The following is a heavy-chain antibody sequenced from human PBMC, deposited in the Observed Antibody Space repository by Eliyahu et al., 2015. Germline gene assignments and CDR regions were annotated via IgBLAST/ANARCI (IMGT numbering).Heavy chain of an antibody. CDR2: IYPGDSDT. Sequence: EVQLVQSGAEVXKPGESXXISCKGSGXSXXXYWIGWVRQMPGKGLEWXGIIYPGDSDTRYSPSFQGQVTISADKSISTAYLQWSSLKASDTAMYYCARRRRGYWGESFDYWGQGTLVTVSS. CDR1: GXSXXXYW. V-gene: IGHV5-51*01. D-gene: IGHD3-16*01. J-gene: IGHJ4*02. CDR3: ARRRRGYWGESFDY.